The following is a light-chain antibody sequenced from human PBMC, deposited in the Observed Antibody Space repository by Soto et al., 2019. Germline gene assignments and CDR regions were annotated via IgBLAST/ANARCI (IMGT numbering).Light chain of an antibody. CDR2: WAS. CDR3: QQYYSTPLT. Sequence: DIVMTQSPDSLSVSLGERATINCRSSQSVFSRSNNKEKLAWYQQKPGQPPKLLIYWASTRESGVPDRFSGSGSGRDFTLTISTLQAEDVAFYYCQQYYSTPLTFGQGTRLEIK. CDR1: QSVFSRSNNKEK. V-gene: IGKV4-1*01. J-gene: IGKJ5*01.